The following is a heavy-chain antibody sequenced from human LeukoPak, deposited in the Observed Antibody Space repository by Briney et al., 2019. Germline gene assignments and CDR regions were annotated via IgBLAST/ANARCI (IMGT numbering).Heavy chain of an antibody. J-gene: IGHJ6*02. V-gene: IGHV3-7*01. Sequence: PGGSLRLSCAASGFTFSGYWMSWVRQAPGKGLEWVANIKRDGSEKYYVDSVKGRFTISRDNAKNSLYLQMNSLRAEDTAVYYCARDLPYSTTSYYYGMDVWGQGTTVTVSS. CDR3: ARDLPYSTTSYYYGMDV. D-gene: IGHD6-13*01. CDR2: IKRDGSEK. CDR1: GFTFSGYW.